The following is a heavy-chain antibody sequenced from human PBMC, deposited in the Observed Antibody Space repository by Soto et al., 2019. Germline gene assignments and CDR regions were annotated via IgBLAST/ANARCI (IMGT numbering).Heavy chain of an antibody. Sequence: EVQLLESGGGLVQPGGSLRLSCAASGFTFSSYAMSWVRQAPGKGLEWVSAISGSGGSTYYADSVKGRFTISRDNSKNTLYTKMNSLRAEDTALYYCATSDAEYYDILTGSPPSPDYGMDVWGQGTTVTAPS. CDR1: GFTFSSYA. D-gene: IGHD3-9*01. J-gene: IGHJ6*02. CDR3: ATSDAEYYDILTGSPPSPDYGMDV. V-gene: IGHV3-23*01. CDR2: ISGSGGST.